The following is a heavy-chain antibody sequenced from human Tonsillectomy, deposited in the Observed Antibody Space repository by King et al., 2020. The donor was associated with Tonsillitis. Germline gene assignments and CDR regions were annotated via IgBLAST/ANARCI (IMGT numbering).Heavy chain of an antibody. J-gene: IGHJ5*02. V-gene: IGHV4-61*02. Sequence: QLQESGPGLVKPSQTLSLTCTVSGGSISSGSYYWRWIRQPAGKGLEWIGRIYASGSTNYNPSLKSRVTLSVDTSKNQFSLKLSSVTAADTAVYYCARDCSSDFWSGYPDWFDPWGQGTLVTVSS. CDR2: IYASGST. D-gene: IGHD3-3*01. CDR1: GGSISSGSYY. CDR3: ARDCSSDFWSGYPDWFDP.